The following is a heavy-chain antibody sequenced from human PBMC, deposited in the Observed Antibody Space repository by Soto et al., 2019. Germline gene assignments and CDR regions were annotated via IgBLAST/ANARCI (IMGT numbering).Heavy chain of an antibody. V-gene: IGHV1-18*01. D-gene: IGHD1-1*01. J-gene: IGHJ4*02. CDR2: ISAHNGNT. CDR3: PRGRYGDY. Sequence: QVHLVQSGAEVKKPGASVKVSCKGSAYDFTTYGITWVRQAPGQGLEWMAWISAHNGNTDYAQKLQGRVTVTRDTSTSTAYMELRSLRSDDTAMYYCPRGRYGDYWGQGALVTVSS. CDR1: AYDFTTYG.